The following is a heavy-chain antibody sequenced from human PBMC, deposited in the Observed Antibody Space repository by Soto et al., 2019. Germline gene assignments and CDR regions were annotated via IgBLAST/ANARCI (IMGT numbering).Heavy chain of an antibody. CDR1: GFTFSSYW. CDR3: ATCFGRWWRTILGSDYYGMDV. CDR2: IKQDGSEK. V-gene: IGHV3-7*01. J-gene: IGHJ6*02. Sequence: EVQLVESGGGLVQPGGSLRLSCAASGFTFSSYWMSWVRQAPGKGLEWVANIKQDGSEKYYVDSVKGRFTISRDNAKNSLYLQMNSLRAEDTAVYYCATCFGRWWRTILGSDYYGMDVWGQGTTVTVSS. D-gene: IGHD2-8*02.